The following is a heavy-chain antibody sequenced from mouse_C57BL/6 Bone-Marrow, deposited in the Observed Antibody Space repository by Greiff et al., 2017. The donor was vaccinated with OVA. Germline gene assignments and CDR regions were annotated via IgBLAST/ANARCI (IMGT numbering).Heavy chain of an antibody. V-gene: IGHV14-4*01. J-gene: IGHJ2*01. CDR1: GFNIKDDY. D-gene: IGHD2-1*01. CDR3: TSYGNFDY. Sequence: EVKVVESEAELVRPGASVKLSCTASGFNIKDDYMHWVKQRPEQGLEWIGWIDPENGDTEYASKFQGKATITADTSSNTAYLQLSSLTSEDTAVYYCTSYGNFDYWGQGTTLTVSS. CDR2: IDPENGDT.